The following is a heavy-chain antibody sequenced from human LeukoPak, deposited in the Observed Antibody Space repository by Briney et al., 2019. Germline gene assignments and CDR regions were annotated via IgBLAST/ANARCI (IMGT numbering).Heavy chain of an antibody. V-gene: IGHV4-61*02. CDR1: GGSISSGSYY. J-gene: IGHJ6*03. CDR3: ARDVTNGVRFLEWFGPHMDV. CDR2: IYTSGST. Sequence: SETLSLTCTVSGGSISSGSYYWSWIRQPAGKGLEWIGRIYTSGSTNYNPSLKSRVTISVDTSKNQFSLKLSSVTAADTAVYYCARDVTNGVRFLEWFGPHMDVWGKGTTVTVSS. D-gene: IGHD3-3*01.